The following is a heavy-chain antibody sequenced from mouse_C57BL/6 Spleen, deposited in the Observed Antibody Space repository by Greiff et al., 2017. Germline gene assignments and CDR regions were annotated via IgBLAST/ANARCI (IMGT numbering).Heavy chain of an antibody. CDR2: IYPGNSDT. CDR1: GYTFTSYW. V-gene: IGHV1-5*01. CDR3: TRSPPTIVTIDY. D-gene: IGHD2-5*01. Sequence: VQLQQSGTVLARPGASVKMSCKTSGYTFTSYWMHWVKQRPGQGLEWIGAIYPGNSDTSYNQKFKGKAKLTAVTSASTAYMELSSLTNEDSAVYYCTRSPPTIVTIDYWGQGTTLTVSS. J-gene: IGHJ2*01.